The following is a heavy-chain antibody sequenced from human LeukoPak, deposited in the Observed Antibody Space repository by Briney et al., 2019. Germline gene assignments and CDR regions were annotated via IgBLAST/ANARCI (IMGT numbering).Heavy chain of an antibody. CDR2: IYYSGNT. CDR3: ARAGAFDI. J-gene: IGHJ3*02. Sequence: PSETLSLTCTVSGGSISSYYWSWIRQPPGKGLEWIGYIYYSGNTDYNPSLESRVTISVDTSKNQFSLKLSSVTAADTAVYYCARAGAFDIWGQGTMVTVSS. V-gene: IGHV4-59*08. D-gene: IGHD6-13*01. CDR1: GGSISSYY.